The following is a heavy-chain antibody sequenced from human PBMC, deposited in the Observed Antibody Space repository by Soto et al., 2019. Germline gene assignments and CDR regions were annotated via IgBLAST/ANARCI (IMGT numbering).Heavy chain of an antibody. CDR2: ISGSGGST. V-gene: IGHV3-23*01. Sequence: GGSLRLSCAASGFTFSSYAMSWVRQAPGKGLEWVSAISGSGGSTYYADSVKGRFTISRDNSKNTLYLQMNSLRAEDTAVYYCAKARLSHRVIFLGPDYWGQGTLVTVS. CDR1: GFTFSSYA. J-gene: IGHJ4*02. CDR3: AKARLSHRVIFLGPDY.